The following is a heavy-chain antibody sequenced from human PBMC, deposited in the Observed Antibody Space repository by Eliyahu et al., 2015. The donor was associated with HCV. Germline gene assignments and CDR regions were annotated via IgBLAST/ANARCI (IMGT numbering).Heavy chain of an antibody. CDR3: ASLLGLTGFSDI. D-gene: IGHD3-9*01. Sequence: QLQLQESGSGLVKSSQTLSLTCGVSGGSISSGVYSWTWIRKPPGKGLEWIGFIYHSGSTFYNPXLQSRVTISLDRSKNQFSLKLTSVTAADTAVYYCASLLGLTGFSDIWGQGTLVTVSS. J-gene: IGHJ4*02. CDR1: GGSISSGVYS. CDR2: IYHSGST. V-gene: IGHV4-30-2*01.